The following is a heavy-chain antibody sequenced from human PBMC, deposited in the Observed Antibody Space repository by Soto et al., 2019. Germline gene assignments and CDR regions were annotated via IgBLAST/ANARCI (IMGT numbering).Heavy chain of an antibody. V-gene: IGHV4-31*03. J-gene: IGHJ5*02. CDR2: MYYTGST. CDR1: GGSISSGGYY. CDR3: ARRVVSNLFDP. D-gene: IGHD3-3*01. Sequence: QVQLQESGPGLVKPSQTLSLTCTVSGGSISSGGYYWNWIRQLPGKGLEWIGYMYYTGSTHYNPSLKSRVTISVDTSKNQFSLNLTSVTAADTAVYYCARRVVSNLFDPWGQGALVTVSS.